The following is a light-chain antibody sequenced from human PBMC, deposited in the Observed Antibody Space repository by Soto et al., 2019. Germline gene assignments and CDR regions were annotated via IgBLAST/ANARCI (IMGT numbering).Light chain of an antibody. Sequence: DIQMTQSPSTLSASVGDRVTITCRASQSISSWLAWYQQKPGKAPKLLIYKASSLESGVPSRFSGSGSGTEFTLTISSLPPDDFATYYCQQYNRYPFTFGPGTKVDIK. CDR1: QSISSW. V-gene: IGKV1-5*03. J-gene: IGKJ3*01. CDR3: QQYNRYPFT. CDR2: KAS.